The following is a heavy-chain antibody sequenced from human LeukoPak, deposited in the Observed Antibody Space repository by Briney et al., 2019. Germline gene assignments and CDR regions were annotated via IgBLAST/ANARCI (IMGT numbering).Heavy chain of an antibody. Sequence: PGGSLRLSCAASGFTFSSYAMHWVRQAPGKGLEWVAVISYDGSNKYYADSVKGRFTISRDNSKNTLYLQMNSLRAEDTAVYYCARDQTPMVRGVMTFSFDYWGQGTLVTVSS. CDR2: ISYDGSNK. V-gene: IGHV3-30-3*01. J-gene: IGHJ4*02. CDR1: GFTFSSYA. CDR3: ARDQTPMVRGVMTFSFDY. D-gene: IGHD3-10*01.